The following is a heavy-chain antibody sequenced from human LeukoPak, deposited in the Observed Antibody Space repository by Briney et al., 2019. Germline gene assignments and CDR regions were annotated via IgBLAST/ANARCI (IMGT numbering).Heavy chain of an antibody. V-gene: IGHV3-74*01. CDR3: VGTIASRGSEY. CDR2: LPPDELGI. CDR1: GFTFTNYW. Sequence: GGSLRLSCAAPGFTFTNYWMHWVRQAPGMGLVWVSRLPPDELGIIYADSVKGRFTVSRDNAKNTVYLQMNNLRVDDTAMYYCVGTIASRGSEYWGQGALVTVSS. D-gene: IGHD6-6*01. J-gene: IGHJ4*02.